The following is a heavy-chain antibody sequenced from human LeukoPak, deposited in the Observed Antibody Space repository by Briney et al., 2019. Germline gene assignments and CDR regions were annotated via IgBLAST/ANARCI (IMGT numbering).Heavy chain of an antibody. Sequence: GGSLRLSCAASGFTVSSNYMSWVRQAPGKGLEWVSVIYSGGSTYYADSVKGRFTISRDNSKNTLFLHMNSLRADDTAVYYCARDQGTGSYTFDSWGQGTLVTVSS. CDR1: GFTVSSNY. J-gene: IGHJ4*02. V-gene: IGHV3-66*01. CDR3: ARDQGTGSYTFDS. CDR2: IYSGGST. D-gene: IGHD6-19*01.